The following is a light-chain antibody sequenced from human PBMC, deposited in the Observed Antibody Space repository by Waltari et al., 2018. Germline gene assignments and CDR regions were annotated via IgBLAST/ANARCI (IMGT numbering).Light chain of an antibody. J-gene: IGLJ1*01. CDR1: SSDIGDNY. V-gene: IGLV1-47*01. CDR2: ANT. CDR3: AAWDDNRLYV. Sequence: QSVLTQPPSASGTPGQRVTISCSGSSSDIGDNYVYWYKQLPGTAPKLLIYANTQRPAGDPDLYAGSNSGASASLAISDLGSEDDADYYGAAWDDNRLYVFGTGTKVTVL.